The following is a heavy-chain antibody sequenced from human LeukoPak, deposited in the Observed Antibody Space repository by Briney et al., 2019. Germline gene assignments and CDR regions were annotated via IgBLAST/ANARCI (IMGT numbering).Heavy chain of an antibody. CDR1: GYTFTRSG. CDR2: ISGYNGDT. V-gene: IGHV1-18*01. D-gene: IGHD1-7*01. Sequence: ASVKVSCKTSGYTFTRSGITCVRQAPGQGLEWMGWISGYNGDTAYAQMFQGRVTMTTDTSTSTAYMELSSLRSEDTAVYYCARGGLELRGVRAFDIWGQGTMVTVSS. J-gene: IGHJ3*02. CDR3: ARGGLELRGVRAFDI.